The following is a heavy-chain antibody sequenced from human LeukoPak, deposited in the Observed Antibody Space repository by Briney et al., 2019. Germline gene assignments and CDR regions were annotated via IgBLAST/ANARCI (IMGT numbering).Heavy chain of an antibody. D-gene: IGHD1-20*01. CDR1: GYSISLGYY. Sequence: KPSETLSLTCGVSGYSISLGYYWGWIRQSPGKGLEWIGSIYHGGNTYYSPSFKSRVSLSIDTSKNQFSLKLPSVTAADTAIYYCARIPTLSGTISLWGQGTLVTVSS. V-gene: IGHV4-38-2*01. J-gene: IGHJ4*02. CDR3: ARIPTLSGTISL. CDR2: IYHGGNT.